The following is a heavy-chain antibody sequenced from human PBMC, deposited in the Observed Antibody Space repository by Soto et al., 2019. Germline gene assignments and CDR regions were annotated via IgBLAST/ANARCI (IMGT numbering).Heavy chain of an antibody. J-gene: IGHJ4*02. CDR2: IWYDGSNK. Sequence: PGGPLSLSCAASGFTFSSYGMHWVRQAPGKGLEWVAVIWYDGSNKYYADYVKGRFTISRDNSKNTLYLHMNSLRAEDTAVYYCARGYCSSTSCWWLDSWGQGTLVTVSS. D-gene: IGHD2-2*01. CDR1: GFTFSSYG. V-gene: IGHV3-33*01. CDR3: ARGYCSSTSCWWLDS.